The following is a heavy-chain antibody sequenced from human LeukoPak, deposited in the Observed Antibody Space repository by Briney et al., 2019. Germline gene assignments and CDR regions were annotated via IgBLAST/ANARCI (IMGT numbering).Heavy chain of an antibody. CDR3: ARGLCRSSHYDFWSGYSCPNWFDP. D-gene: IGHD3-3*01. J-gene: IGHJ5*02. CDR1: GGSFSGYY. CDR2: INHSGST. V-gene: IGHV4-34*01. Sequence: SETLSLTCAVYGGSFSGYYWSWIRQPPGKGLEWIGEINHSGSTNYNPSLKSRVTISVDTSKNQFPLKLNSVTAADTAVYYCARGLCRSSHYDFWSGYSCPNWFDPWGHGTLVTVSS.